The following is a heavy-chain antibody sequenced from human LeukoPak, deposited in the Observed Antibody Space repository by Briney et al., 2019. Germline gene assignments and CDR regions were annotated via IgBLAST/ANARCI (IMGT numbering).Heavy chain of an antibody. Sequence: ASVKVSCKASGYTFTSYGISWVRQAPGQGLERMGWISAYNGNTNYAQKLQGRVTMTTDTSTSTAYMELRSLRSDDTAVYYCARDVRNYSSSWYPNRYGMDVWGRGTTVTVSS. CDR2: ISAYNGNT. CDR3: ARDVRNYSSSWYPNRYGMDV. CDR1: GYTFTSYG. D-gene: IGHD6-13*01. J-gene: IGHJ6*02. V-gene: IGHV1-18*01.